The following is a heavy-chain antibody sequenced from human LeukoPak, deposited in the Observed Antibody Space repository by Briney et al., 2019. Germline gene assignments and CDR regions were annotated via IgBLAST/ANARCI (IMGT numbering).Heavy chain of an antibody. CDR3: AREGSGYDCFDS. V-gene: IGHV3-48*03. CDR1: GFTFSSYE. CDR2: ISSSGSTI. D-gene: IGHD5-12*01. J-gene: IGHJ4*02. Sequence: PGGSLRLSCAASGFTFSSYEMNWVRQAPGKGLEWVSYISSSGSTIYYADSVKGRFTISRDNAKNSLYLQMNSLRAEDTAVYYCAREGSGYDCFDSWGQGTLVTVSS.